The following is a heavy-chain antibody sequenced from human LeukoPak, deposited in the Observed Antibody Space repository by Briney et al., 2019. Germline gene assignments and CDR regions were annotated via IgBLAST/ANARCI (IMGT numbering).Heavy chain of an antibody. CDR2: ITSGSNYM. CDR3: ARDFLEWLPYS. CDR1: GFSFSYYS. V-gene: IGHV3-21*01. J-gene: IGHJ4*02. Sequence: GGSLRLSCAASGFSFSYYSMHWVRQAPGKGLEWVSTITSGSNYMYYADSVKGRFTISRDNAKNSLYLQMNSLRAEDTAVYYCARDFLEWLPYSWGQGTLVTVSS. D-gene: IGHD3-3*01.